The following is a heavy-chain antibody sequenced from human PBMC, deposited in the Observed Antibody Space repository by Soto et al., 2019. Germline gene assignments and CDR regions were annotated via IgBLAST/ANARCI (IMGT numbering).Heavy chain of an antibody. CDR1: GFTFSSYS. CDR3: ARDENDFWSGYGKRTYYYYGMDV. D-gene: IGHD3-3*01. Sequence: GGSPRLSCAASGFTFSSYSMNWVRQAPGKGLEWVSSISSSSSYIYYADSVKGRFTISRDNAKNSLYLQMNSLRAEDTAVYYCARDENDFWSGYGKRTYYYYGMDVWGQGTTVTVSS. CDR2: ISSSSSYI. J-gene: IGHJ6*02. V-gene: IGHV3-21*01.